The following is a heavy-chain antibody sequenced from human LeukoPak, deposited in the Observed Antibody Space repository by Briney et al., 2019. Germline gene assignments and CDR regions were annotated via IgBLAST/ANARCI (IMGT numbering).Heavy chain of an antibody. Sequence: GRSLRLSCAAFGLSSNTYGMQWVRQAPGKGLEWVAMISYHGRNTYYADSVRGRFTISRDNSNNMLYLQIDSLRVEDTAIYYCAKDRYPTAVTSNGMDVWGQGTTVTVSS. CDR2: ISYHGRNT. J-gene: IGHJ6*02. V-gene: IGHV3-30*18. CDR3: AKDRYPTAVTSNGMDV. CDR1: GLSSNTYG. D-gene: IGHD4-17*01.